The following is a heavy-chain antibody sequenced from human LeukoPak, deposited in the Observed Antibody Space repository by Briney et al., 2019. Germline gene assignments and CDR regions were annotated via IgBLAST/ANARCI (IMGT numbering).Heavy chain of an antibody. Sequence: GGSLRLSWAASGFTFSTHAMTWVGQAPGKGLEWVSSIDSSGDYTFYADSVKGRFTISRDNSKDTLYLQLSGLRAEDTAIYYCGKEFSSGWFFWGQGTLVSVSS. CDR2: IDSSGDYT. CDR3: GKEFSSGWFF. D-gene: IGHD6-13*01. CDR1: GFTFSTHA. J-gene: IGHJ4*02. V-gene: IGHV3-23*01.